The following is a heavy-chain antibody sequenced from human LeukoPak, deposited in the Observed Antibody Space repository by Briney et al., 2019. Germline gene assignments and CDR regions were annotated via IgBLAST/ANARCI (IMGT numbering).Heavy chain of an antibody. Sequence: GGSLRLSCAASGFIFSSYGMHWVRQAPGKGLEWVSYISGSSSTIYYTDSVKGRFTISRDNAKKSLNLQMNSLRAEGTAVYYCARPRYNYNFDYYYMDVWGKGTTVTVSS. CDR1: GFIFSSYG. J-gene: IGHJ6*03. CDR2: ISGSSSTI. D-gene: IGHD3-10*01. CDR3: ARPRYNYNFDYYYMDV. V-gene: IGHV3-48*01.